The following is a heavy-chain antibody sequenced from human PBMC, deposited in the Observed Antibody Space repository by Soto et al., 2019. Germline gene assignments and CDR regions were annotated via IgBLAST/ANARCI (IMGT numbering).Heavy chain of an antibody. D-gene: IGHD3-22*01. CDR2: IIPIFGTA. CDR1: GGTFSSYA. V-gene: IGHV1-69*06. Sequence: QVQLVQSGAEVKKPGSSVKVSCKASGGTFSSYAISWVRQAPGQGLEWMGGIIPIFGTANYAQKFQGRVTITADKATSTAYMELSSLRSEDTAVYYCATSVVVVMTYHWYFDLWGRGTLVTVSS. J-gene: IGHJ2*01. CDR3: ATSVVVVMTYHWYFDL.